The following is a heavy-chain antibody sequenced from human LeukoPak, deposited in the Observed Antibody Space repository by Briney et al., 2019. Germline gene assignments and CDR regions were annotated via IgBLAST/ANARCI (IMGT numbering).Heavy chain of an antibody. CDR2: MLYSGST. CDR1: GGPISSTSYY. Sequence: SETLSLTCSVSGGPISSTSYYWGWIRQPPGKGLEWIGSMLYSGSTYYNPSLKSRVTISVDTSKNQFSLRLSSVTAADTAVYYCARPQIATRFDAFDIWGQGTIVTVSS. V-gene: IGHV4-39*01. D-gene: IGHD6-6*01. CDR3: ARPQIATRFDAFDI. J-gene: IGHJ3*02.